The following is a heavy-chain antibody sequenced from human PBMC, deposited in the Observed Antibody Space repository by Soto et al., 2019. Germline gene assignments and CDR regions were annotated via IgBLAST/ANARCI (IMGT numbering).Heavy chain of an antibody. J-gene: IGHJ4*02. CDR3: ARGRFPITIFGVVSADPMYYFDY. CDR1: GSSISSGGYY. V-gene: IGHV4-31*03. CDR2: IYYSGST. D-gene: IGHD3-3*01. Sequence: TLSLTCTVSGSSISSGGYYWSWIRQHPGKGLEWIGYIYYSGSTYYNPSLKSRVTISVDTSKNQFSLKLSSVTAADTAVYYCARGRFPITIFGVVSADPMYYFDYWGQGTLVTVSS.